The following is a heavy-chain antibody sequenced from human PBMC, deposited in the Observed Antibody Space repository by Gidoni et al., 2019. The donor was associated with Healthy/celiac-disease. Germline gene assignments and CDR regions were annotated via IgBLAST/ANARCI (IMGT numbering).Heavy chain of an antibody. D-gene: IGHD4-17*01. V-gene: IGHV3-66*02. CDR2: IYSGGST. Sequence: VQLVESGGGFVQPGGSLSLSCAASGSTVSRNYMSWVRQAPGKGLEWVSVIYSGGSTYYADSVKGRFTISRDNSKNTLYLQMNSRRAEDTAVYYCARRSLTSGYYGEEFDYWGQGTLVTVSS. J-gene: IGHJ4*02. CDR3: ARRSLTSGYYGEEFDY. CDR1: GSTVSRNY.